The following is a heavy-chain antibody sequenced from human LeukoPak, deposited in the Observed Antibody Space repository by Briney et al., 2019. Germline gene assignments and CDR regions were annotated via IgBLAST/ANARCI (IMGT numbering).Heavy chain of an antibody. Sequence: PGGSLRLSCAASGFTFSRSAMHWVRQAPGKGLEWIAVISSDGSSKSYADSGKGRFTISRDNSQNTLYLQMNRLRPEDTAVYYCARTIQDGYNSFDYWGQGTLVTVSS. CDR3: ARTIQDGYNSFDY. D-gene: IGHD5-24*01. CDR2: ISSDGSSK. J-gene: IGHJ4*02. V-gene: IGHV3-30-3*01. CDR1: GFTFSRSA.